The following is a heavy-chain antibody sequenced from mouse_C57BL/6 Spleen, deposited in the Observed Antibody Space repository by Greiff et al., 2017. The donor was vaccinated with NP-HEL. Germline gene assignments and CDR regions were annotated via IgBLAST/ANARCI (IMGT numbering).Heavy chain of an antibody. D-gene: IGHD2-5*01. V-gene: IGHV1-26*01. CDR2: INPNNGGT. CDR1: GYTFTDYY. CDR3: ARRVYYSNTYAMDD. J-gene: IGHJ4*01. Sequence: VQLQQSGPELVKPGASVKISCKASGYTFTDYYMNWVKQSHGKSLEWIGDINPNNGGTSYNQKFKGKATLTVDKYSSTAYMELRSLTSEDSAVYYCARRVYYSNTYAMDDWGQGTSVTVSS.